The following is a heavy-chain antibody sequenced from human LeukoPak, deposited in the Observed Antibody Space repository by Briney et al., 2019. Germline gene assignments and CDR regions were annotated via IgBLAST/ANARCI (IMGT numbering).Heavy chain of an antibody. CDR3: AHSLPILTGFYDAFDV. CDR1: GFSLSTRAVG. D-gene: IGHD3-9*01. V-gene: IGHV2-5*02. CDR2: VYWDDDK. Sequence: SGPTLVNPTQTLTLTCTFSGFSLSTRAVGVGWIRQPPGKALVGLALVYWDDDKRYSPSLKSRLTITKDTSKNQVVLTMTNMDPVDTATYYCAHSLPILTGFYDAFDVWGQGTMVTVSS. J-gene: IGHJ3*01.